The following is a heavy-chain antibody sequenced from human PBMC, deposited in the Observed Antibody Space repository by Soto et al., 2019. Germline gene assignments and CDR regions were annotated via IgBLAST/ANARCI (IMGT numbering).Heavy chain of an antibody. CDR1: GYTFTSYG. CDR3: ARGLADTAMVPAFDI. V-gene: IGHV1-18*01. Sequence: APVKVSCKASGYTFTSYGISWVRQAPGQGLEWMGWISAYNGNTNYAQKLQGRVTMTTDTSTSTAYMELRSLRSDDTAVYYCARGLADTAMVPAFDIWGQGTMVTVSS. D-gene: IGHD5-18*01. J-gene: IGHJ3*02. CDR2: ISAYNGNT.